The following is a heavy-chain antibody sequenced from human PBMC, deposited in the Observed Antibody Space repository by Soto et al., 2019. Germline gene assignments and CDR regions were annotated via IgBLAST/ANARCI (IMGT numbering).Heavy chain of an antibody. V-gene: IGHV3-7*01. CDR3: ARVVLDSGGLY. D-gene: IGHD3-3*02. CDR1: GFTFSSYW. CDR2: IKQDGSEK. J-gene: IGHJ4*02. Sequence: GESLKISCAASGFTFSSYWMSWVRQAPGKGLEWVANIKQDGSEKYYVDSVKGRFTISRDNAKNSLYLQMNSLRAEDTAVYYCARVVLDSGGLYWGQGTLVTVSS.